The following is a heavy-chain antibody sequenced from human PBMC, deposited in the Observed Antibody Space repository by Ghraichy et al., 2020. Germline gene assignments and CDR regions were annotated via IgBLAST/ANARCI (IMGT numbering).Heavy chain of an antibody. CDR3: ARVPGDCSSTSCYAPSFDY. V-gene: IGHV3-74*01. Sequence: GGSLRLSCAASGFTFSSYWMHWVRQAPGKGLVWVSRINSDGSSTSYADSVKGRFTISRDNAKNTLYLQMNSLRAEDTAVYYCARVPGDCSSTSCYAPSFDYWGQGTLVTVSS. CDR1: GFTFSSYW. CDR2: INSDGSST. J-gene: IGHJ4*02. D-gene: IGHD2-2*01.